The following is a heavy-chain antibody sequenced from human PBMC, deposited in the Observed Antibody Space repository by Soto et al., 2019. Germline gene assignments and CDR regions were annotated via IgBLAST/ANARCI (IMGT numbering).Heavy chain of an antibody. CDR2: ISYDGSNK. V-gene: IGHV3-30*18. J-gene: IGHJ5*02. D-gene: IGHD3-22*01. Sequence: QVQLVESGGGGVQPGRSLRLPCAPSGFTFSSYGMHGARQAPGKGLEWVAVISYDGSNKYYADSVKGRFTISRDNSKNTLYLQMNSLRAEDTAVYYCAKGSYYYDSSGYPDPWGQGTLVTVSS. CDR3: AKGSYYYDSSGYPDP. CDR1: GFTFSSYG.